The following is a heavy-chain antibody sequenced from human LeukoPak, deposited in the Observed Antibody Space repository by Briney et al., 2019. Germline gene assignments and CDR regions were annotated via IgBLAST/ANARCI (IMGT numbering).Heavy chain of an antibody. Sequence: ASVKVSCKASGGTFSSYAISWVRQAPGQGLEWMGGIIPIFGTANYAQKFQGRVTITTDESTSTAYMELSSMRSEDTAVYYCARGGYSSSWHLIYYYYMDVWGKGTTVTVSS. CDR3: ARGGYSSSWHLIYYYYMDV. V-gene: IGHV1-69*05. D-gene: IGHD6-13*01. CDR2: IIPIFGTA. J-gene: IGHJ6*03. CDR1: GGTFSSYA.